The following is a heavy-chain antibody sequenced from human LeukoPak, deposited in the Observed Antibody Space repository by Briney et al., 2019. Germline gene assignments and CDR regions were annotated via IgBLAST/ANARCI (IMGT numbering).Heavy chain of an antibody. CDR3: ARAVLSGGFDR. Sequence: GGSLRLSCAASGFTVINTYMTWVRQAPGKGLEWVSNIYTGGATYYTDSVKDRFTVSRDSSKNTLFLRMNSLREEDTAVYYCARAVLSGGFDRWGQGALVTVSS. D-gene: IGHD3-16*01. J-gene: IGHJ4*02. V-gene: IGHV3-66*01. CDR2: IYTGGAT. CDR1: GFTVINTY.